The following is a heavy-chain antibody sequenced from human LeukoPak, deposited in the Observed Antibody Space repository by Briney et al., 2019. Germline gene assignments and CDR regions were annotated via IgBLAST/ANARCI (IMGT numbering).Heavy chain of an antibody. CDR1: GFSFSNND. D-gene: IGHD3-10*01. J-gene: IGHJ3*01. CDR3: ARGHYYGSGGDTFDV. V-gene: IGHV3-13*01. CDR2: LGVAGDR. Sequence: GGSLRLSCAASGFSFSNNDMHRVRQFSGKGLEWVSGLGVAGDRYYPVSVRGRFTVSRDRAGTYLYLQMNSLSAGDTAVYYCARGHYYGSGGDTFDVWGKGTMVIVSS.